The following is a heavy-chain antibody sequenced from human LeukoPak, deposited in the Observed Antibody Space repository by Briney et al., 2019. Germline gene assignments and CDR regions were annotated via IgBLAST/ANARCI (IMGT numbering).Heavy chain of an antibody. D-gene: IGHD5-24*01. V-gene: IGHV1-46*01. CDR3: ARIRDGYNDAYDL. J-gene: IGHJ3*01. CDR1: GDDTFTRYY. CDR2: INPSVGSA. Sequence: ASVKVSCKASGDDTFTRYYIHWVRQAPGQGLEWMGMINPSVGSARYAQNFQGRVTLTRDTSTSTVYMELSSLRSEDTAIYYCARIRDGYNDAYDLWGQGTVVTVPS.